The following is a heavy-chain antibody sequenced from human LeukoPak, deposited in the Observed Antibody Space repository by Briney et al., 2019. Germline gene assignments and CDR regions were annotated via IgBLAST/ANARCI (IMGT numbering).Heavy chain of an antibody. V-gene: IGHV4-38-2*02. D-gene: IGHD6-13*01. Sequence: PSETLSLTCTVSGYSISSGYYWGWIRQPPGKGLEWIASIYHSGSTYYNSSLKSRVTISVDTSKNQVSLKLSSVTAADTAVYYCARRTKQQPNLYYYYYGMDVWGQGTTVTVSS. CDR1: GYSISSGYY. CDR3: ARRTKQQPNLYYYYYGMDV. CDR2: IYHSGST. J-gene: IGHJ6*02.